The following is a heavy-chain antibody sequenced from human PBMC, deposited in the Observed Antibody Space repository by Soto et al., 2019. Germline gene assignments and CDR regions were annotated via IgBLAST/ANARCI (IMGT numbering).Heavy chain of an antibody. D-gene: IGHD3-10*01. Sequence: PGGSLRLSCAPSGFTFSTYGMHWVRQAPGKGLEWVAVIWYDGSNQYYADSVKGRFTISRDNSKNMLYLQMNSLRAKDTAVYYCARDLGAFNYGSAYFDYWGQGTPVTVSS. CDR2: IWYDGSNQ. CDR1: GFTFSTYG. CDR3: ARDLGAFNYGSAYFDY. J-gene: IGHJ4*02. V-gene: IGHV3-33*01.